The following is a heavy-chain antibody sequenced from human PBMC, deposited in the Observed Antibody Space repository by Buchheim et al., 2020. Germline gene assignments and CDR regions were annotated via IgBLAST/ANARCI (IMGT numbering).Heavy chain of an antibody. CDR1: GYIFTSQG. Sequence: QVQLVQSGAEVKKPGASVKVSCKASGYIFTSQGISWVRQAPGQGLEWMGWISVNNGKTNYARELQGRVTISTEPSTNTAYLGLRSLRSDDTAVYYCARDRDGSGSQGYWGQGTL. CDR3: ARDRDGSGSQGY. CDR2: ISVNNGKT. J-gene: IGHJ4*02. V-gene: IGHV1-18*01. D-gene: IGHD3-10*01.